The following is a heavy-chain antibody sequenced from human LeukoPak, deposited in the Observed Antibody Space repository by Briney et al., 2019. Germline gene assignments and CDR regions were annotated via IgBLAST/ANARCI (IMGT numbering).Heavy chain of an antibody. CDR2: IHSGGNT. CDR1: GFTFSSYG. V-gene: IGHV3-23*01. CDR3: HKDVLAACRY. Sequence: GGSLRLSCAASGFTFSSYGMSWVRQAPGKGLEWVSTIHSGGNTYYADSAKSRFTISRDNSKNTSYLQMSSRTADHSVVYYCHKDVLAACRYWGQGTLVTVSS. D-gene: IGHD6-13*01. J-gene: IGHJ4*02.